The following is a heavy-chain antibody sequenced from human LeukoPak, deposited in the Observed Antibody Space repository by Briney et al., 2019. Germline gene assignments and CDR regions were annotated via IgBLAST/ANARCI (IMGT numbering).Heavy chain of an antibody. Sequence: PSETLSLTCTVSGASIGSYFWSWIRQPPRKGLEWIGYIYYGGGTNYNPSFESRITISVDTSKNRISLNLTSVTASDTAIYYCARERGDYDSDNWFDSWGQGTLVTVSS. J-gene: IGHJ5*01. D-gene: IGHD4-17*01. CDR3: ARERGDYDSDNWFDS. V-gene: IGHV4-59*01. CDR1: GASIGSYF. CDR2: IYYGGGT.